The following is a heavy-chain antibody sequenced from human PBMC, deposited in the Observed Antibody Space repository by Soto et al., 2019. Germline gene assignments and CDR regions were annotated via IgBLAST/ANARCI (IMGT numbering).Heavy chain of an antibody. J-gene: IGHJ4*02. CDR2: IYYSGST. CDR1: GGSISSGAYY. D-gene: IGHD6-13*01. Sequence: QVQLQESGPGLVKPSQTLSLTCTVSGGSISSGAYYWSWIRQHPGKGLEWIGYIYYSGSTYYNPSLKSRVSIAVDKSENQFSLKLSSVTAADTAVYYCATGRGGSSNWNFFDYWGQGTLVTVSS. CDR3: ATGRGGSSNWNFFDY. V-gene: IGHV4-31*03.